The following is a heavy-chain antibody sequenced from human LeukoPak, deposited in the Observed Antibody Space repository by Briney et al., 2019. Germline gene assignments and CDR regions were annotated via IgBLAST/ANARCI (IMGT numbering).Heavy chain of an antibody. CDR2: ISGSGGST. CDR3: ARKGIGSSRYQNMDV. Sequence: GGSLRLPCAASGFTFSSYAMSWVRQAPGKGLEWVSAISGSGGSTYYADSVKGRFTVSRDTSKNTLYLQMNSLRAEDTAVYYCARKGIGSSRYQNMDVWGKGTTVTVSS. V-gene: IGHV3-23*01. CDR1: GFTFSSYA. J-gene: IGHJ6*03. D-gene: IGHD6-25*01.